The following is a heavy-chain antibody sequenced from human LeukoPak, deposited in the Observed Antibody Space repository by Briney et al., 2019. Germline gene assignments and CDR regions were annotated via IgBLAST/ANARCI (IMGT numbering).Heavy chain of an antibody. CDR1: GFTFSSHA. CDR2: ISYDGSIM. Sequence: GGSLRLSCAASGFTFSSHAMHWVRQAPGKGLEWVAVISYDGSIMFYADAVKGRFTISRDNSTNTLYLQMNSLRGADTAVYFCARVPAAGHFDYWGQGTLVTVSS. V-gene: IGHV3-30*04. D-gene: IGHD6-13*01. J-gene: IGHJ4*02. CDR3: ARVPAAGHFDY.